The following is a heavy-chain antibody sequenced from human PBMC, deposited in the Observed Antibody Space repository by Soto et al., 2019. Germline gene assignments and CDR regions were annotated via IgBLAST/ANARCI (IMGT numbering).Heavy chain of an antibody. V-gene: IGHV4-30-2*01. CDR3: ARGHYRYAMDV. CDR1: GGSISTGVYS. Sequence: PSETLSLTCDVSGGSISTGVYSWNWIRQPPGKGLEWVGYINHSGSTYDNPSLKSRVTTSVNRSKNQFSLNLTSVTAADTAVYFCARGHYRYAMDVWGQGTTVTVPS. CDR2: INHSGST. J-gene: IGHJ6*02.